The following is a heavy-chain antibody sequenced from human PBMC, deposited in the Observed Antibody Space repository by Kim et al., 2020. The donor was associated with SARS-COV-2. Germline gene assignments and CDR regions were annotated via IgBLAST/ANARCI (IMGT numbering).Heavy chain of an antibody. CDR3: YCSGGGTEGTLDYFGMD. Sequence: SETLSLICTVPGGSISSNYWCWIWLRPRKGLEWIGYGNYSGSSSHNYSPNSRVPITVATDKNQYSLKLSSASAAATAAAEYYCSGGGTEGTLDYFGMD. CDR1: GGSISSNY. D-gene: IGHD3-10*01. V-gene: IGHV4-59*01. CDR2: GNYSGSS. J-gene: IGHJ6*01.